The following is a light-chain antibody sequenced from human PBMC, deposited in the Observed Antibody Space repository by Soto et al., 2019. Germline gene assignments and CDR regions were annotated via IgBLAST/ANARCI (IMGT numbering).Light chain of an antibody. J-gene: IGLJ1*01. CDR3: SSYTSSSTLGV. V-gene: IGLV2-14*01. Sequence: QSVLTQPASVSGSPGQSITISCTGTSSDVGGYNYVSWCQQHPGKAPKLMIYDVSNRPSGVSNRFSGSKSGNTASLTISGLQAEDEADYYCSSYTSSSTLGVFGTGTKLTVL. CDR1: SSDVGGYNY. CDR2: DVS.